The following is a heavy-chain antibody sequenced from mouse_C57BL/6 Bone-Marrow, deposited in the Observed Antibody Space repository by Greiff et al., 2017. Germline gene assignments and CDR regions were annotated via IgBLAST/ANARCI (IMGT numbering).Heavy chain of an antibody. CDR2: IDPENGDT. CDR3: TTVVITTVVATGARDN. V-gene: IGHV14-4*01. CDR1: GFNIKADY. J-gene: IGHJ4*01. D-gene: IGHD1-1*01. Sequence: EVPLQQSGAELVRPGASVKLSCTASGFNIKADYMHWVKQRPEQGLEWIGWIDPENGDTEYASKFQGKATITADTSSNTAYLQLSSLTSEDTAVYYCTTVVITTVVATGARDNWGQGTAVTVSS.